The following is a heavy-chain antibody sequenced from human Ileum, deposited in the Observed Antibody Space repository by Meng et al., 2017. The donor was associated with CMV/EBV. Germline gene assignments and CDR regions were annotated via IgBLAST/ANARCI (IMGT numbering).Heavy chain of an antibody. CDR2: INPNSGGT. CDR3: ERDRAGSSGWYESYYGMDV. D-gene: IGHD6-19*01. Sequence: ASVKVSCKASGYTFTGYYMHWVRQAPGQGLEWMGWINPNSGGTNYAQKFQGRVTMTRDTSISTAHMELSRLRSDETAVYYCERDRAGSSGWYESYYGMDVGGQGTMVTVSS. J-gene: IGHJ6*02. V-gene: IGHV1-2*02. CDR1: GYTFTGYY.